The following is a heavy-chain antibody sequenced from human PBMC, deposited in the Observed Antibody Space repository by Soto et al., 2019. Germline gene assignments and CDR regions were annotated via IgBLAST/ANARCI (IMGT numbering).Heavy chain of an antibody. CDR1: GFTFSSYA. Sequence: GGSLRLSCAASGFTFSSYAMSWVRQAPGKGLEWVSAISGSGGSTYYADSVKGRFTISRDNSKNTLYLQMNSLRAEDTAIYYCAKPTNWGFAFDIWGQGTMVTVSS. CDR3: AKPTNWGFAFDI. D-gene: IGHD7-27*01. J-gene: IGHJ3*02. V-gene: IGHV3-23*01. CDR2: ISGSGGST.